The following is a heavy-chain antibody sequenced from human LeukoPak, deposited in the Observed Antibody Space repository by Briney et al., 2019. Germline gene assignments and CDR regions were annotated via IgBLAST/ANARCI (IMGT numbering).Heavy chain of an antibody. CDR2: ISGSGAST. CDR1: GFTFSSYA. J-gene: IGHJ5*01. D-gene: IGHD4-17*01. V-gene: IGHV3-23*01. CDR3: ARGSHGEHDS. Sequence: PGGSLRLSCAASGFTFSSYAMSWVRQAPGRGLEWVSGISGSGASTYYADSVKGRFTISKDNSKNTLYLQINSLRVDDTAIYYCARGSHGEHDSWGQGTLVTVSS.